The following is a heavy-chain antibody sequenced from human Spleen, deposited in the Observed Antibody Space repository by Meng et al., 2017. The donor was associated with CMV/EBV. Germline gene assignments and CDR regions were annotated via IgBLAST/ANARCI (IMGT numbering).Heavy chain of an antibody. J-gene: IGHJ6*02. V-gene: IGHV1-69*05. Sequence: SVKVSCKASGGTFSSSAITWVRQAPGQGLEWMGGIIPLFNKPIYAQKFQGRVTISTDQSTTTVYMELSSLRSEDTAVYYCARFGVEFRGMDVWGQGTTVTVSS. D-gene: IGHD3-16*01. CDR3: ARFGVEFRGMDV. CDR1: GGTFSSSA. CDR2: IIPLFNKP.